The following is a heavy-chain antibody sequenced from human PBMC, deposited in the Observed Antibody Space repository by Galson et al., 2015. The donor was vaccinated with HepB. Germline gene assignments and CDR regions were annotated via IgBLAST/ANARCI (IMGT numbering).Heavy chain of an antibody. CDR1: GGTFSSYA. J-gene: IGHJ4*02. V-gene: IGHV1-69*06. Sequence: SVKVSCKASGGTFSSYAISWVRQAPGQGLEWMGGIIPIFGTANYAQKFQGRVTITADKSTSTAYMELSSLRSEDTAVYYCARGEFYYDYVWGSYRYTSLDYWGQGTLVTVSS. CDR3: ARGEFYYDYVWGSYRYTSLDY. D-gene: IGHD3-16*02. CDR2: IIPIFGTA.